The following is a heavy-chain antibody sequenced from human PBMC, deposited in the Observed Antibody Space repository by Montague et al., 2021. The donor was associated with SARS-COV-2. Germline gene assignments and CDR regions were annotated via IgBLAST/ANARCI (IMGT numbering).Heavy chain of an antibody. Sequence: SETLSLTCTVSGGSISSTDHFWGWIRQPPGKRLEWIGSIYYTGSTFYTPSLKSRVTISVDTSKNEFSLKLISVTATDTAVYYCARNEEGYGYFDLWGRGTPVTVSS. CDR1: GGSISSTDHF. CDR3: ARNEEGYGYFDL. CDR2: IYYTGST. D-gene: IGHD1-1*01. J-gene: IGHJ2*01. V-gene: IGHV4-39*01.